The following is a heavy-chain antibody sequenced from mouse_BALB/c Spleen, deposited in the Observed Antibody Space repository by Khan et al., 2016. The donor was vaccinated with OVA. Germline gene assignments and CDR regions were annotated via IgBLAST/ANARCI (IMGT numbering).Heavy chain of an antibody. CDR1: GFTFSDYG. J-gene: IGHJ3*01. V-gene: IGHV5-15*02. Sequence: EVELVESGGGLVQPGGSRKLSCAASGFTFSDYGMAWVRQAPGKGPEWVAFVSSLAYNFYYADTVTGRFTISREHAKNTLYLEMSSLRSEDTAMYYCARGGKGGFASWGQGTLVTVSA. CDR3: ARGGKGGFAS. CDR2: VSSLAYNF.